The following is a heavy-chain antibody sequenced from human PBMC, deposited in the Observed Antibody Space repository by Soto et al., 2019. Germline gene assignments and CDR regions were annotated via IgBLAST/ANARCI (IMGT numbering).Heavy chain of an antibody. D-gene: IGHD1-20*01. CDR3: ASRLIDTWNRGHAFDF. Sequence: QLQLQESGPGLVKPAETLSLKCAVSGGSVSSGNYFWGWIRQPPGKGLEVIGNSYYNGETYYSPSLKSRVTMSVDTAQNQFSLRLTSVTAADTAVYYCASRLIDTWNRGHAFDFWGQGTLVTVSS. V-gene: IGHV4-39*01. CDR2: SYYNGET. J-gene: IGHJ3*01. CDR1: GGSVSSGNYF.